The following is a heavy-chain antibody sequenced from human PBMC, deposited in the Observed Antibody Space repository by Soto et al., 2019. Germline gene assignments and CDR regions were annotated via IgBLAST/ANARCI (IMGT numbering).Heavy chain of an antibody. D-gene: IGHD6-6*01. CDR1: GFTLSGYA. J-gene: IGHJ6*03. V-gene: IGHV3-64*01. CDR3: ARRARPDFYYMDV. Sequence: EVQLAESGGGLAQPGGSLRLSCAASGFTLSGYAMDWVRQAPGKGLEYVSGISSNGVGTYYAKSVQGRFTISRDNSKNTVYLQMGSLRPEDMAVYYCARRARPDFYYMDVWGKGTTVTVPS. CDR2: ISSNGVGT.